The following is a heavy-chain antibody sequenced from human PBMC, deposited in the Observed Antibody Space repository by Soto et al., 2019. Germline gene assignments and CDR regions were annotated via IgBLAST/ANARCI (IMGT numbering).Heavy chain of an antibody. CDR2: INHSGST. V-gene: IGHV4-34*01. J-gene: IGHJ4*02. CDR3: ARGRYYYDSSGYYRLDY. CDR1: GGSFSGYY. Sequence: QSLTCAVYGGSFSGYYWSWIRQPPGKGLEWIGEINHSGSTNYNPSLKSRVTISVDTSKNQFSLKLSSVTAADTAVYYCARGRYYYDSSGYYRLDYWGQGTLVTVSS. D-gene: IGHD3-22*01.